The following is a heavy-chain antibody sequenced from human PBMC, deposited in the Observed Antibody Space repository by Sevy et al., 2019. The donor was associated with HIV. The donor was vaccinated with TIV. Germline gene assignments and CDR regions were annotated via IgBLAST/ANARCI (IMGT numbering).Heavy chain of an antibody. CDR1: GGSVSSGSNY. CDR2: IYHSGTT. CDR3: VRDRAFXMPPDX. D-gene: IGHD3-3*02. J-gene: IGHJ4*02. Sequence: SETLSLTCTVSGGSVSSGSNYWTWIRQPPGKGLEWIGFIYHSGTTEYNPSLNSRVNIALDTSKNQFSLKLSSVTAADTAVYFCVRDRAFXMPPDXXXXGTLVTVSS. V-gene: IGHV4-61*01.